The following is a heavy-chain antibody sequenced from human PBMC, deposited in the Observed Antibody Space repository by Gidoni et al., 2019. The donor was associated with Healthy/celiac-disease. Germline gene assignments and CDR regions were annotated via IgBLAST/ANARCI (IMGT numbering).Heavy chain of an antibody. CDR1: GGSFSGYY. D-gene: IGHD2-15*01. CDR2: ITHSGST. Sequence: QVQLQQWGAGLLKPSETLSLTCAVYGGSFSGYYWSWIRQPPGKGLEWIGEITHSGSTNYNPSLKSRVTISVDTSKNQFSLKLSSVTAADTAVYYCARVYCSGGSCYSHYFDYWGQGTLVTVSS. CDR3: ARVYCSGGSCYSHYFDY. J-gene: IGHJ4*02. V-gene: IGHV4-34*01.